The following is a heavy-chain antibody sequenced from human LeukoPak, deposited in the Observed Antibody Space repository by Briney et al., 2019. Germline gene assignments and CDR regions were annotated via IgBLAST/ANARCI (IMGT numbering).Heavy chain of an antibody. J-gene: IGHJ5*02. CDR3: VRDGEGLAISVNYWFDP. CDR2: MNPNTGNT. Sequence: ASVKVSCKASGFTFTSYDFNWVRQASGQGLEWTGWMNPNTGNTGYAQKFQGRVTMTRDTSISTAYMELRDLRSEDTAVYYCVRDGEGLAISVNYWFDPWGQGTLVTVSS. V-gene: IGHV1-8*01. CDR1: GFTFTSYD. D-gene: IGHD2-2*02.